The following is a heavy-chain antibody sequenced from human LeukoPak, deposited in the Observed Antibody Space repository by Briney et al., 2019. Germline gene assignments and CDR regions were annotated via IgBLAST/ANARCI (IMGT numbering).Heavy chain of an antibody. CDR3: ARATSEYSSSSPFDY. CDR1: GGTFSSYA. Sequence: GASVKVSCKASGGTFSSYAISWVRQAPGQGLEWMGGIIPNFGTANYAQKFQGRATITADKSTSTAYMELSSLRSEDTAVYYCARATSEYSSSSPFDYWGQGTLVTVSS. D-gene: IGHD6-6*01. V-gene: IGHV1-69*06. J-gene: IGHJ4*02. CDR2: IIPNFGTA.